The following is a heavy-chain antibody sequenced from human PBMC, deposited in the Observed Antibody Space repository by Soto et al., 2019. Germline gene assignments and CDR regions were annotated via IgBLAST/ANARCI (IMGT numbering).Heavy chain of an antibody. D-gene: IGHD6-19*01. Sequence: QLHLQESGPGLVKPSETLSLTCTVSGGSISSSSYYWGWIRQPPGKGLEWIGSIYYTGITHYNPSLKSRANISIDTSKNQFSLNLNSVTATDTAVYYCARPARQDTVAGNYWGQGTLVTVSS. CDR1: GGSISSSSYY. V-gene: IGHV4-39*01. J-gene: IGHJ4*02. CDR3: ARPARQDTVAGNY. CDR2: IYYTGIT.